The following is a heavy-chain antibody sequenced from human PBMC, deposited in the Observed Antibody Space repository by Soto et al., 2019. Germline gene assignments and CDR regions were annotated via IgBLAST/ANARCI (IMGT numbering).Heavy chain of an antibody. CDR2: IIPIFGTA. CDR1: GGTFSSYA. CDR3: ARHDDSSAYYYYGMDV. Sequence: SVKVSCKAFGGTFSSYAISWVRQAPGQGLEWMGGIIPIFGTADYAQKFQGRVTITADESTSTAYMELSSLRSEDTAVYYCARHDDSSAYYYYGMDVWGQGTTVTVSS. D-gene: IGHD3-22*01. J-gene: IGHJ6*02. V-gene: IGHV1-69*13.